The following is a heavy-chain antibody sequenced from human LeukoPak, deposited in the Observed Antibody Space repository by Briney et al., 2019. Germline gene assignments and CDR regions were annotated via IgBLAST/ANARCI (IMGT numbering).Heavy chain of an antibody. J-gene: IGHJ4*02. D-gene: IGHD3-16*01. CDR1: GFTFSSYH. CDR3: ARANEGELDY. Sequence: GGSLRLSCAASGFTFSSYHMNWVRQAPGKGLEWVSYISIFSSTIYYADSVKGRFTISRDDANSLVYLQMNSLRAEDTAVYYCARANEGELDYWGQGTLVTVSS. V-gene: IGHV3-48*01. CDR2: ISIFSSTI.